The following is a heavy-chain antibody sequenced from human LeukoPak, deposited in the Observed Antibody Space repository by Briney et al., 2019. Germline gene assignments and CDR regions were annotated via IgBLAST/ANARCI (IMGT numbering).Heavy chain of an antibody. V-gene: IGHV4-59*08. CDR3: ARLRMDILWFGERGHAFDI. D-gene: IGHD3-10*01. Sequence: KPSETLSLTCTVSGGSISSYYWSWIRQPPGKGLEWIGYIYYSGSTNNNPSLKSRVTISVDTSKNQFSLKLSSVTAADTAVYYCARLRMDILWFGERGHAFDIWGQGTMVTVSS. CDR2: IYYSGST. J-gene: IGHJ3*02. CDR1: GGSISSYY.